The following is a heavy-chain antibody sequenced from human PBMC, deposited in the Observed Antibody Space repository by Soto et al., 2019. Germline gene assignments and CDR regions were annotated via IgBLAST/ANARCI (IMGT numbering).Heavy chain of an antibody. Sequence: SETLSLTCSVSGGSISNYYWNWIRQPAGKGLEWIGRIYSNGITYYNPSLKSRVTMSVDTSKNQFSLRLDSVTAAETAVYYCARVTGYYDSSGFWGQGTLVTVSS. J-gene: IGHJ4*02. CDR3: ARVTGYYDSSGF. D-gene: IGHD3-22*01. V-gene: IGHV4-4*07. CDR2: IYSNGIT. CDR1: GGSISNYY.